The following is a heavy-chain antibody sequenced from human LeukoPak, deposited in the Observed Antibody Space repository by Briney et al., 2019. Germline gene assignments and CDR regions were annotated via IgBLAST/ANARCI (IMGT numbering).Heavy chain of an antibody. J-gene: IGHJ4*02. D-gene: IGHD6-13*01. V-gene: IGHV3-48*02. CDR1: GFTFSTYS. CDR2: ISSSSSGM. Sequence: GGSLRLSCAASGFTFSTYSMNWVRQAPGKGLEWVSYISSSSSGMYYADSVKGRFTISRDNAKNSLYLQMNSLRDEDTAVYYCARESSYYLDYWGQGTLVAVSS. CDR3: ARESSYYLDY.